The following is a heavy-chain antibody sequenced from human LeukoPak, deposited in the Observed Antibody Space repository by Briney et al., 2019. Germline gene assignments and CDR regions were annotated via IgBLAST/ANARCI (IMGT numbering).Heavy chain of an antibody. CDR1: GYTFTSYG. J-gene: IGHJ4*02. V-gene: IGHV1-18*01. CDR3: AREARRFHNTYYFDY. Sequence: ASVKVSCKASGYTFTSYGISWVRQAPGQGLEWMGWISAYNGNTNYAQKLQGRVTMTTDTSTSTAYMELRSLRSDDTAVYYCAREARRFHNTYYFDYWGQGTLVTVSS. CDR2: ISAYNGNT. D-gene: IGHD1-14*01.